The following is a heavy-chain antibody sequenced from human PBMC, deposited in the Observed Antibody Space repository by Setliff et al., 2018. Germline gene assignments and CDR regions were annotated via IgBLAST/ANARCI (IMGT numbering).Heavy chain of an antibody. V-gene: IGHV4-39*01. CDR3: ASLPYYDSSGYSPDFFDY. D-gene: IGHD3-22*01. Sequence: SETLSLTCTVSGGSISSSSYYWGWIRQPPGKGLEWIGSIYYSGSTSYNPSLKSRVTISVDTSKNQFSLKLSSVTAADTAVYYCASLPYYDSSGYSPDFFDYWGQGTLVTVSS. CDR1: GGSISSSSYY. CDR2: IYYSGST. J-gene: IGHJ4*02.